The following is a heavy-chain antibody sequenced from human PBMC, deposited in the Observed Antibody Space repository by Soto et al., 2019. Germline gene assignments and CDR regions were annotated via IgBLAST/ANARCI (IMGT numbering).Heavy chain of an antibody. J-gene: IGHJ3*02. Sequence: GGSLRLSCVTSGFTFSDQWMSWVRQAPGKGLEWVANIKQDESEKYYVDSVKGRFTISRDNSKNTLYLQMNGLRAEDTAVYYCAKKLPEAGSHFAFDIWGHGTMVTVS. V-gene: IGHV3-7*03. D-gene: IGHD2-2*01. CDR1: GFTFSDQW. CDR2: IKQDESEK. CDR3: AKKLPEAGSHFAFDI.